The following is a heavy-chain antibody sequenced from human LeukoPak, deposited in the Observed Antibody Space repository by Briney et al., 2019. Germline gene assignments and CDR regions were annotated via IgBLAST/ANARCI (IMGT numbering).Heavy chain of an antibody. CDR3: ARDSGDYRY. D-gene: IGHD4-17*01. V-gene: IGHV3-30-3*01. CDR2: ISYDGSNK. Sequence: GGSLRLSCAASGFTFSSYAMHWVRQAPGKGLEWVAVISYDGSNKYYADSVKGRFTISRDNSKNTLYLHMNSLRAEDTAVYYCARDSGDYRYWGQGTLVTVSS. CDR1: GFTFSSYA. J-gene: IGHJ4*02.